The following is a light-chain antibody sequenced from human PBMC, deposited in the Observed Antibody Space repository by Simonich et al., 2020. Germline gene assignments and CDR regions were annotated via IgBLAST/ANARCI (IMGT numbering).Light chain of an antibody. CDR1: QSVSSSY. J-gene: IGKJ2*01. Sequence: EIVLTQSPGTLSLSPGERATLSCRASQSVSSSYLAWYQQKPGLAPRLLIYDASSRATGIPDRFSGSGSGTDFTLTISRLEPEDFAVYYCQQYGSSHHTFGQGTKLEIK. V-gene: IGKV3D-20*01. CDR2: DAS. CDR3: QQYGSSHHT.